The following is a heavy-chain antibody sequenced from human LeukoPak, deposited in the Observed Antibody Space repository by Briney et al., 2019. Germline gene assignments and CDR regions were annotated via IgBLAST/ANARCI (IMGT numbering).Heavy chain of an antibody. CDR3: AKGYEGIVDQTAEDY. CDR2: IRYDGSNK. J-gene: IGHJ4*02. V-gene: IGHV3-30*02. D-gene: IGHD2-15*01. Sequence: PGGSLRLSCAASGFTFSSYAMSWVRQAPGKGLEWVAFIRYDGSNKYYADSVKGRFTISRDNSKNTLYLQMNSLRAEDTAVYYCAKGYEGIVDQTAEDYWGQGTLVTVSS. CDR1: GFTFSSYA.